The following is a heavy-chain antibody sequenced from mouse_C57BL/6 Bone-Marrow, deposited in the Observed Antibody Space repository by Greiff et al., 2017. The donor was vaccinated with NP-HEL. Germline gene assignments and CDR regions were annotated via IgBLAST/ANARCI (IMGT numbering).Heavy chain of an antibody. J-gene: IGHJ3*01. Sequence: EVKLMESGPGLVKPSQSLSLTCSVTGYSITSGYYWYWIRQFPGNKLEWMGYISYDGSNNYNPSLKNRISITRDTSKNQFFLKLNSVTTEDTATYYWAREGSNYEGAWFAYGGQGTLVTVSA. D-gene: IGHD2-5*01. V-gene: IGHV3-6*01. CDR1: GYSITSGYY. CDR2: ISYDGSN. CDR3: AREGSNYEGAWFAY.